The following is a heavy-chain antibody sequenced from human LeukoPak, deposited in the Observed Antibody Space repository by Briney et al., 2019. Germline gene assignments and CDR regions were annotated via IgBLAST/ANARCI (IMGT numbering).Heavy chain of an antibody. J-gene: IGHJ4*02. Sequence: QSGGSLRLSCAASGFTFSSYGMHWVRQAPGKGLEWVAVISYDGSNKYYADSVKGRFTISRDNSKNTLYLQMSSLRAEDTAVYYCAKEGHGSSLDYWGQGTLVTVSS. CDR3: AKEGHGSSLDY. CDR2: ISYDGSNK. V-gene: IGHV3-30*18. D-gene: IGHD6-13*01. CDR1: GFTFSSYG.